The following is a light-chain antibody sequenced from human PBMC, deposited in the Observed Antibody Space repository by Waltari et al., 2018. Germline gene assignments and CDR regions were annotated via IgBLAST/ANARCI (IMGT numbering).Light chain of an antibody. Sequence: EIVLTQSPGTLSLSPGERATLSCRASQSVSRSLAWYQQKPGQAPRLLIYGASSRDTGVPDRFSGSGSGTDFSLTISRLEPEDFAVYYCQHYVRLPVSFGQGTKVEIK. V-gene: IGKV3-20*01. CDR2: GAS. J-gene: IGKJ1*01. CDR1: QSVSRS. CDR3: QHYVRLPVS.